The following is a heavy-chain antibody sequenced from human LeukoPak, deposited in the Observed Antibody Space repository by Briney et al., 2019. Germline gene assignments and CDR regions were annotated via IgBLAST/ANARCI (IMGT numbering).Heavy chain of an antibody. J-gene: IGHJ4*02. CDR1: GFTFDDYT. Sequence: PGGSLRLSCAASGFTFDDYTMHWVRQAPGKGLEWVSLISWDGGSTYYADSVKGRFTISRDNSKNSLYLQMNSLRTEDTALYYCAKDPYKGVTMIVVAEDYWGQGTLVTVSS. CDR2: ISWDGGST. D-gene: IGHD3-22*01. CDR3: AKDPYKGVTMIVVAEDY. V-gene: IGHV3-43*01.